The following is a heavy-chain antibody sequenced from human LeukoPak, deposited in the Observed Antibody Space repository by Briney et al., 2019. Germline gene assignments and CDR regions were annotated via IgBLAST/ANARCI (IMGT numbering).Heavy chain of an antibody. D-gene: IGHD6-19*01. J-gene: IGHJ4*02. CDR1: GFTFSHYG. CDR2: ISGSGGNT. CDR3: AKGRTEGGTLALDY. Sequence: GGSLRLSCAASGFTFSHYGMTWVRQAPGKGLEWVSGISGSGGNTYYTDSVRGRLSISRDNSKNTLYLQVNSLRAEDTAVYYCAKGRTEGGTLALDYWGQGTLVTVSS. V-gene: IGHV3-23*01.